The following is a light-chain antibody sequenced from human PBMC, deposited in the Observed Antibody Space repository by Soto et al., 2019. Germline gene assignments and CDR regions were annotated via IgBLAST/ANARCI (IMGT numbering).Light chain of an antibody. CDR3: QQYGSSPGT. CDR1: QSVSSSY. J-gene: IGKJ1*01. Sequence: EIVLTQSPGTLSLSPGERATLSCRASQSVSSSYLAWYQQKPGQAPRLLIYGASSRTAGIPDRFSGSGPGTDFTLTISRLEPENFAVYSCQQYGSSPGTFGQGTKVESK. CDR2: GAS. V-gene: IGKV3-20*01.